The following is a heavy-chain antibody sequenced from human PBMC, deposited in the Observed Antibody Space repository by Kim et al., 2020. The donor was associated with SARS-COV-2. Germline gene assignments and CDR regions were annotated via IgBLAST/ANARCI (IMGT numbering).Heavy chain of an antibody. D-gene: IGHD1-26*01. J-gene: IGHJ3*02. V-gene: IGHV4-39*01. CDR3: ARHATLVWGKNPAFDI. Sequence: PSRKSRVTISVDTSKNQFSLKLSSVTAADTAVYYCARHATLVWGKNPAFDIWGQGTMVTVSS.